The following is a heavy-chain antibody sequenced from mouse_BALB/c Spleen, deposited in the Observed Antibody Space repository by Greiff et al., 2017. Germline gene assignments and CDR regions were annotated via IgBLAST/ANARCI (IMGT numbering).Heavy chain of an antibody. CDR1: GFTFTDYY. V-gene: IGHV7-3*02. CDR3: ARGRTMVTTLDY. J-gene: IGHJ2*01. Sequence: EVQLVESGGGLVQPGGSLRLSCATSGFTFTDYYMSWVRQPPGKALEWLGFIRNKANGYTTEYSASVKGRFTISRDNSQSILYLQMNTLRAEDSATYYCARGRTMVTTLDYWGQGTTLTVSS. CDR2: IRNKANGYTT. D-gene: IGHD2-2*01.